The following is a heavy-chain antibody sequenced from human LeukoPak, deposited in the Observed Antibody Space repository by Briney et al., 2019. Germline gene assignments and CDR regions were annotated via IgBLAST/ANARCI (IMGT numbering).Heavy chain of an antibody. CDR2: ISYDGSNK. CDR1: GFTFSSYG. V-gene: IGHV3-30*18. CDR3: AKSITIFGVVTTAFDY. Sequence: GGSLRLSCAASGFTFSSYGMHWVRQAPGKGLEWVAVISYDGSNKYHADSVKGRFTISRDNSKNTLYLQMNSLRAEDTAVYYCAKSITIFGVVTTAFDYWGQGTLVTVSS. D-gene: IGHD3-3*01. J-gene: IGHJ4*02.